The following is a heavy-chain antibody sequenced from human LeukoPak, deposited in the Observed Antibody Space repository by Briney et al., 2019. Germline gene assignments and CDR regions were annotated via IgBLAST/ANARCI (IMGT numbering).Heavy chain of an antibody. J-gene: IGHJ6*02. Sequence: SETLSLTCTVSGGSISSYYWSWIRQPPGKGLEWIGYIYYSGSTNYNPSPKSRVTISVDTSKNQFSLKLSSVTAADTAVYYCARRPATEDYYYGMDVWGQGTTVTVSS. V-gene: IGHV4-59*08. CDR1: GGSISSYY. CDR3: ARRPATEDYYYGMDV. CDR2: IYYSGST. D-gene: IGHD2-15*01.